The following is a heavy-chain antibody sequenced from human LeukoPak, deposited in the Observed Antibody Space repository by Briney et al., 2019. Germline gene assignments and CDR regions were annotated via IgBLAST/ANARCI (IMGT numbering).Heavy chain of an antibody. CDR3: ARDYCSGGSCYSFDY. D-gene: IGHD2-15*01. CDR1: GFTFSSYS. V-gene: IGHV3-21*01. J-gene: IGHJ4*02. CDR2: ISSSSSYI. Sequence: GGSLRLSCAASGFTFSSYSMNWVRQAPGEGLEWVSSISSSSSYIYYADSVKGRFTISRDNAKDSLYLQMNSLRAEDTAVYYCARDYCSGGSCYSFDYWGQGTLVTVSS.